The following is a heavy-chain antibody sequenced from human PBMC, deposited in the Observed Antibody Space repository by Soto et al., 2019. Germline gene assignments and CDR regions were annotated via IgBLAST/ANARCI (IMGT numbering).Heavy chain of an antibody. CDR1: EYTFTNYA. D-gene: IGHD2-15*01. CDR3: ARDILFDY. V-gene: IGHV1-3*05. J-gene: IGHJ4*02. CDR2: INAGNGNT. Sequence: QVQLVQSGAEEKKPGASVKVSCKASEYTFTNYALHWVRQAPGQRREWMGWINAGNGNTKYSQKFQGRVTITRDTSASTAYMELSSLRSEDTAVYYCARDILFDYWGQGTLVTVSS.